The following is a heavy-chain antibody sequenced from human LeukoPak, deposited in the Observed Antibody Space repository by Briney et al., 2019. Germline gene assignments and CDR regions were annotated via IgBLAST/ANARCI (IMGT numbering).Heavy chain of an antibody. D-gene: IGHD4/OR15-4a*01. J-gene: IGHJ4*02. CDR3: AKERDYGPADY. Sequence: GGSLRLSCAASGFTFSNYAMSWVRQAPGKGLEWVSGLSGSGGSTDYADSVKGRFTVSRDNSKNTLFLQMNSLRAEDTAIYYCAKERDYGPADYWGQGTLVTVSS. V-gene: IGHV3-23*01. CDR1: GFTFSNYA. CDR2: LSGSGGST.